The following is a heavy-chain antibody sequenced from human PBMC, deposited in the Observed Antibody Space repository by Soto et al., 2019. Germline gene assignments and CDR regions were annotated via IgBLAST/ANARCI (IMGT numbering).Heavy chain of an antibody. V-gene: IGHV4-31*03. CDR2: IYYSGST. D-gene: IGHD4-17*01. J-gene: IGHJ4*02. CDR3: AREDYGDPKFDY. CDR1: GGSISSGGYY. Sequence: ASETLSLTCTVSGGSISSGGYYWSWIRQHPGKGLEWIGYIYYSGSTYYNPSLKSRVTISVDTSKNQFSLKLSSVTAADTAVYYCAREDYGDPKFDYWGQGTLVTVSS.